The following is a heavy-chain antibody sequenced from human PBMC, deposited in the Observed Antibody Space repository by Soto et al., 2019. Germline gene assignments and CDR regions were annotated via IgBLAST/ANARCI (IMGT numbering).Heavy chain of an antibody. CDR2: IYYSGST. Sequence: SETLSLTCTVSGGSISRYYWSWIRQPPGKGLEWIGYIYYSGSTNYNPSLKSRVTISVDTSKNQFSLKLSSVTAADTAVYYCARGGGPDILTGYAFDYWGQGTLVTVSS. D-gene: IGHD3-9*01. CDR3: ARGGGPDILTGYAFDY. J-gene: IGHJ4*02. CDR1: GGSISRYY. V-gene: IGHV4-59*01.